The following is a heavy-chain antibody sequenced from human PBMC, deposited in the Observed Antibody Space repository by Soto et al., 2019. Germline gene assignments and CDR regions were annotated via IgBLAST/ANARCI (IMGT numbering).Heavy chain of an antibody. D-gene: IGHD3-10*01. CDR1: GFTFSSYA. CDR2: ISGSGGST. Sequence: EVQLLESGGGLVQPGGSLRLSCAASGFTFSSYAMSWVRQAPGKGLEWVSAISGSGGSTYYADSVKGRFTISRDNSKNTLYLQMNSLRAEDTAVYYCAKAPLYYDGSGSYVVYMDVWGKGTTVTVSS. V-gene: IGHV3-23*01. J-gene: IGHJ6*03. CDR3: AKAPLYYDGSGSYVVYMDV.